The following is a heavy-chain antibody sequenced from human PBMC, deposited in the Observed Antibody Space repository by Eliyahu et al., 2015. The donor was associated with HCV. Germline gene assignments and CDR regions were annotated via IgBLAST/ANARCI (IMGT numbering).Heavy chain of an antibody. J-gene: IGHJ4*02. CDR1: GFTFTGYS. Sequence: GLAQPGGSLRLSCAGSGFTFTGYSMSWVRQAPGKGLECVSIISGNADSIVYADSVQGRFTISRDNSKDSLYLQMNNLRAEDTAVYYCTKSGSTGITRHFDYWGQGTLVTVSS. V-gene: IGHV3-23*01. CDR3: TKSGSTGITRHFDY. D-gene: IGHD3-10*01. CDR2: ISGNADSI.